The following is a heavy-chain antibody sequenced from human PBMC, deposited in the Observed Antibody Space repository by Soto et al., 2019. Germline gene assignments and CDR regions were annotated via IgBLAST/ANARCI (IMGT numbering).Heavy chain of an antibody. D-gene: IGHD5-12*01. CDR2: ISYDGSNK. Sequence: GGSLRLACAASGFTVRSYAMHWVRQAPGKGLEWVAVISYDGSNKYYADSVKGRFTTSRDNSKNTLYLQMNSLRAEDTAVYYCARDGAVATMLEGHYYYYGMDVWGQGTTVTVSS. CDR1: GFTVRSYA. CDR3: ARDGAVATMLEGHYYYYGMDV. J-gene: IGHJ6*02. V-gene: IGHV3-30-3*01.